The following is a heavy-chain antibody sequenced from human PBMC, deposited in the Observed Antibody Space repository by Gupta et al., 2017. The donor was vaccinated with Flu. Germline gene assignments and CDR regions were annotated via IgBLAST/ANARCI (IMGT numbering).Heavy chain of an antibody. CDR2: ISGSGGST. J-gene: IGHJ4*02. Sequence: EVQLLESGGGLVQPGGSLSLSCSASGFTFSSYAMSWVRQAPGKGLEWVSAISGSGGSTYYADSVKGRLTIYRDNSKNTLYLQMNRLRAEDTAVYYCAKGSYYDSSVVYGGQGTLVTVSS. CDR3: AKGSYYDSSVVY. V-gene: IGHV3-23*01. CDR1: GFTFSSYA. D-gene: IGHD3-22*01.